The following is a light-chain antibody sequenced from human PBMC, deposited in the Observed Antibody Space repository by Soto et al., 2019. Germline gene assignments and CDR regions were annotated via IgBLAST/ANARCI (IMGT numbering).Light chain of an antibody. V-gene: IGKV1-5*03. J-gene: IGKJ3*01. CDR2: RAS. CDR3: QQYSSYFFT. Sequence: DIQMTQSPSTLSASVGDRVNITCRASQSISSWLAWYQQKPGKAPKLLIYRASDLQTGGPSRFSVSGSGTEFTLTISSLQTDDISTSYCQQYSSYFFTFGPGTKVDVK. CDR1: QSISSW.